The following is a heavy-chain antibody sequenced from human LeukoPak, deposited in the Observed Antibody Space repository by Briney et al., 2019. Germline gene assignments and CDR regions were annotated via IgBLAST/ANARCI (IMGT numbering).Heavy chain of an antibody. CDR2: IKQDGSEK. D-gene: IGHD5-24*01. CDR1: GFTFSNFW. Sequence: GGSLRLSCATSGFTFSNFWMSWVRQAPGKGQEWVANIKQDGSEKYYVDSVKGRFTISRDNAKNSLSLQMNSLRAEDTAVYYCANGDGFDYWGQGTLVTVSS. CDR3: ANGDGFDY. J-gene: IGHJ4*02. V-gene: IGHV3-7*01.